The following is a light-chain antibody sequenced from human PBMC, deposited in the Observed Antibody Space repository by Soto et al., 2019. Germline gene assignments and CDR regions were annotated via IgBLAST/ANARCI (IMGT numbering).Light chain of an antibody. Sequence: QSALPQPASVSGSPGQSITISCTGTSSDVGGHNYVSWYQQHPGTAPNLMIYEVTNRPSGVSNRFSGSKSGNTDSLTISGLQAEDEADYYCSSYTSSTTLDVVFGGGTKVTVL. V-gene: IGLV2-14*01. CDR3: SSYTSSTTLDVV. CDR2: EVT. J-gene: IGLJ2*01. CDR1: SSDVGGHNY.